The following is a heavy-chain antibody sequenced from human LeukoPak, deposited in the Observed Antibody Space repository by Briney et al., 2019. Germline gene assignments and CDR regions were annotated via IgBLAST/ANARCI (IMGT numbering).Heavy chain of an antibody. V-gene: IGHV3-66*01. J-gene: IGHJ4*02. CDR3: AREAGGGSNLDY. CDR2: IYSGGNT. Sequence: GGSLRLSWAASGFTVGSNYMSWVRQAPGKGLEWVSVIYSGGNTYYADSVKGRFTISRDNSKNTLYLQMNSLRAEDTAVYYCAREAGGGSNLDYWGQGTLVTVSS. CDR1: GFTVGSNY. D-gene: IGHD4-23*01.